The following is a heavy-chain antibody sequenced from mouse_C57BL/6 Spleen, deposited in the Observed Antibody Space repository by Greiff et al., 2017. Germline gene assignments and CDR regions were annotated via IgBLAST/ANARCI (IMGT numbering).Heavy chain of an antibody. J-gene: IGHJ4*01. V-gene: IGHV5-17*01. CDR3: ATYGSTLDY. Sequence: EVQLVESGGGLVKPGGSLKLSCAASGFTFSDYGMHWVRQAPEKGLEWVAYISSGSSTIYYADTVKGRFTISRDNAKNTLFLQMTSLRSEDTAMYYCATYGSTLDYWGQGTSVTVSS. CDR2: ISSGSSTI. CDR1: GFTFSDYG. D-gene: IGHD1-1*01.